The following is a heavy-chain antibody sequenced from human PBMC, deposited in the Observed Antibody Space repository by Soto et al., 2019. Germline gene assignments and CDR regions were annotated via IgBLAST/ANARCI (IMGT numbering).Heavy chain of an antibody. V-gene: IGHV4-59*08. Sequence: SETLSLTCTVSGVSISSYYWSWIRQPPGKGLEWIGYIYYSGSTNYNPSLKSRVTISVDTSKNQFSLKLSSVTAADTAVYYCARRYGDCFDFWGQGTLVTVSS. D-gene: IGHD4-17*01. CDR3: ARRYGDCFDF. CDR1: GVSISSYY. J-gene: IGHJ4*02. CDR2: IYYSGST.